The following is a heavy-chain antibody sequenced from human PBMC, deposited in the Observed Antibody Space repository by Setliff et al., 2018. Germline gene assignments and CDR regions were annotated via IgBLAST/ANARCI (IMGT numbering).Heavy chain of an antibody. D-gene: IGHD2-15*01. CDR1: GYFISSGYY. CDR3: ARRHCSGGSCYSLNYFDY. J-gene: IGHJ4*02. CDR2: IYHRGST. Sequence: NPSETLSLTCAVSGYFISSGYYWGWIRQPPGKGLEWIGSIYHRGSTYYNPSLKSRVTISVDTSKKQFSLKLSSVTAADTAVYYCARRHCSGGSCYSLNYFDYWGQGTLVTVSS. V-gene: IGHV4-38-2*01.